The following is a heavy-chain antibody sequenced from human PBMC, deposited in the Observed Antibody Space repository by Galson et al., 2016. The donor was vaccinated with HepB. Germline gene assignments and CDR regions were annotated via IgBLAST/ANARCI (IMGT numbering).Heavy chain of an antibody. V-gene: IGHV3-30*18. CDR3: VKDGFGYSSSFEY. J-gene: IGHJ4*02. CDR1: GFKFSDFG. Sequence: SLRLSCAASGFKFSDFGMHWVRQAPGKGLEWVAVISLDGRNDFYGDFVKGRFAISRDNSKNTVYLQMSSLKFEDTAVYYCVKDGFGYSSSFEYWGQGALVAVSS. D-gene: IGHD4-11*01. CDR2: ISLDGRND.